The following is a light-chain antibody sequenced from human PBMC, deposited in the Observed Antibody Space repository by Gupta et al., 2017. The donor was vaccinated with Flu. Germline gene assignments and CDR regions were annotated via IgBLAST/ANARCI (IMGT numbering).Light chain of an antibody. CDR3: QQLNSYPLT. CDR1: QGISSY. CDR2: AAS. V-gene: IGKV1-9*01. J-gene: IGKJ4*01. Sequence: DIQLTQSPSFLSASVGDRVTITCRASQGISSYLAWYQQKPGKAPKLLIYAASTVQSGVPSRFSGSGSGTEFTLTISSRQPEDFATYYCQQLNSYPLTFGGWTKVEIK.